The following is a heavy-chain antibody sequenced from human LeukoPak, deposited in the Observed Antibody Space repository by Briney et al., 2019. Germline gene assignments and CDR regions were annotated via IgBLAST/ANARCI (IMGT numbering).Heavy chain of an antibody. V-gene: IGHV1-46*01. J-gene: IGHJ4*02. CDR1: GYSFSSYN. D-gene: IGHD5-18*01. CDR2: INASGTGT. CDR3: ATEVPNGYRFEY. Sequence: ASLKVSCKGSGYSFSSYNMHWVRQAPGQRLEWMGIINASGTGTSYPQRFQGRVTMTRDASTSTVYMELSSLRSEDTAVYYCATEVPNGYRFEYWGQGTLVTVSS.